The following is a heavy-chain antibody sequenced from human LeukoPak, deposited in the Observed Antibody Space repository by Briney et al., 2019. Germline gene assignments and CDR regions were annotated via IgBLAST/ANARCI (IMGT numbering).Heavy chain of an antibody. CDR3: ARASIGGFDY. J-gene: IGHJ4*02. Sequence: GGSLRLSCAASGFTFSSYGMHWVRQAPGKGLEWVANIKQDGSEKYYVDSVKGRFTISRDNAKNSLYLQMNSLRAEDTAVYYCARASIGGFDYWGQGTLVTVSS. CDR2: IKQDGSEK. CDR1: GFTFSSYG. V-gene: IGHV3-7*01. D-gene: IGHD3-16*01.